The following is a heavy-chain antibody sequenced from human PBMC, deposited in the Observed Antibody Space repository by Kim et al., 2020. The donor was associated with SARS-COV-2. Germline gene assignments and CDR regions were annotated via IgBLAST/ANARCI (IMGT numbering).Heavy chain of an antibody. V-gene: IGHV3-30*18. CDR3: AKEDAVAVAGGFDR. J-gene: IGHJ4*02. CDR2: ITNDGRNK. CDR1: GFTFSSYG. D-gene: IGHD6-19*01. Sequence: GGSLRLSCAVSGFTFSSYGMNWVRQAPGKGLEWVSVITNDGRNKYYADAVKGRFTISRDNAKNTLYLQIHSLRVEDTAVYYCAKEDAVAVAGGFDRWGQGTLVTVS.